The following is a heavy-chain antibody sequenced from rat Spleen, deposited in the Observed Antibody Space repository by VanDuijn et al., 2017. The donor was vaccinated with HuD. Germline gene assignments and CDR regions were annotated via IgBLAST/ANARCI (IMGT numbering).Heavy chain of an antibody. CDR2: ISNIDDT. D-gene: IGHD1-4*01. J-gene: IGHJ2*01. V-gene: IGHV5-31*01. CDR1: GITFNNYW. CDR3: SPLPGYNLDH. Sequence: EVQLVESGGGRVQPGRSLRLSCVASGITFNNYWMTWIRQAPGKGLEWVASISNIDDTYYSDSVKGRFSISRDNAKSTLYQQMNSLRSEDTVTYYCSPLPGYNLDHWGQGVMVTASS.